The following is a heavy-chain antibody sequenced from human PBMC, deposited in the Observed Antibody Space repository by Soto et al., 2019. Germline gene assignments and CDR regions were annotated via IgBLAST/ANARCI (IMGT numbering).Heavy chain of an antibody. J-gene: IGHJ4*01. D-gene: IGHD3-16*01. Sequence: PGGSLRLSCAASGFTFRYAWMSWVRPAPGKGLEWVARIRSKADGGTADYPAPVKGRLTISKNDSNNTLYLQINSLKTDATAVYYSSTETADYVSMEPYWGQGTLVTVSS. V-gene: IGHV3-15*01. CDR2: IRSKADGGTA. CDR1: GFTFRYAW. CDR3: STETADYVSMEPY.